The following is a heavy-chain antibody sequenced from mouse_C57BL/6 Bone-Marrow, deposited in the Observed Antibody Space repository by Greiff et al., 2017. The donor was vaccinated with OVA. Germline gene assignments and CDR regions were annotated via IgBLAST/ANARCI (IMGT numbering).Heavy chain of an antibody. J-gene: IGHJ3*01. Sequence: QVQLKESGAELVKPGASVKLSCKASGYTFTSYWMHWVKQRPGQGLEWIGYINPSSGYTKYNQKFKGKATLTADKSSSTAYMQLSSLTSEDSAVYYCARWGNYGFAYWGQGTLVTVSA. D-gene: IGHD2-1*01. CDR2: INPSSGYT. CDR3: ARWGNYGFAY. V-gene: IGHV1-7*01. CDR1: GYTFTSYW.